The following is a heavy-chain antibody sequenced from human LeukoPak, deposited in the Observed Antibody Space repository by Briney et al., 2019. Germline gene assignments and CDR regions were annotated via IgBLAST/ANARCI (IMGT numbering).Heavy chain of an antibody. CDR2: INHSGST. J-gene: IGHJ4*02. Sequence: SETLSLTCAVYGGSFSGYYWSWIRQPPGKGLEWIGEINHSGSTNYNPSLKSRVTISVDTSKNQFSLKLSSVTAADTAVYYCARDSGGSSGYSFDYWGQGTLVTVSS. CDR1: GGSFSGYY. V-gene: IGHV4-34*01. CDR3: ARDSGGSSGYSFDY. D-gene: IGHD3-22*01.